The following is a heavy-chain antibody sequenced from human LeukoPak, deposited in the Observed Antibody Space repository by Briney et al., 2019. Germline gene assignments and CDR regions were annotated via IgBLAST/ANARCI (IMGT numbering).Heavy chain of an antibody. Sequence: SETLSLTCTVSGGSISSYYWSWIRQPPGKGLEWIGYIYYSGSTNYNPSLKSRVTISVDTSKNQFSLKLSSVTAPDTAVYYCARHSGGNWVDYWGQGTLVTVSS. CDR1: GGSISSYY. CDR3: ARHSGGNWVDY. V-gene: IGHV4-59*08. J-gene: IGHJ4*02. D-gene: IGHD4-23*01. CDR2: IYYSGST.